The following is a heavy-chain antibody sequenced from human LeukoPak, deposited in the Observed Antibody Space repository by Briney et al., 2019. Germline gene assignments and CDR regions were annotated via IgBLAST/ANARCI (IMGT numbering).Heavy chain of an antibody. CDR2: IIYSEST. J-gene: IGHJ4*02. CDR1: GGSISGYY. Sequence: SETLSLTCTVSGGSISGYYWSWIRQPPGKGLEWIGYIIYSESTKYNPSLKSRVTISVDTSKNQFSLRLSSVTAADTAVYYCASGYYDSSGYYYAAQGYWGQGTLVTVSS. CDR3: ASGYYDSSGYYYAAQGY. V-gene: IGHV4-59*01. D-gene: IGHD3-22*01.